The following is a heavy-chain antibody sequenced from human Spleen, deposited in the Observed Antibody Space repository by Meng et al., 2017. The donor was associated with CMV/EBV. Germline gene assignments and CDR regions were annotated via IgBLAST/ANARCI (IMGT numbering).Heavy chain of an antibody. Sequence: CAASGFTFSTSAMSWVRQAPGKGLEWVSAISGSGGSAHYAESVRGRFTISRDNSKNTVYLQMDNLRAEDTAVFYCVKDRGINWEILDSWGQGTLVTVSS. CDR2: ISGSGGSA. D-gene: IGHD1-26*01. V-gene: IGHV3-23*01. CDR1: GFTFSTSA. J-gene: IGHJ4*02. CDR3: VKDRGINWEILDS.